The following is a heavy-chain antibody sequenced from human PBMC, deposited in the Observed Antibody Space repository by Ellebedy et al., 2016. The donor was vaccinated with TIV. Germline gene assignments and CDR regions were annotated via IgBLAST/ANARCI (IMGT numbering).Heavy chain of an antibody. CDR1: GGTFSSYA. Sequence: SVKVSCXASGGTFSSYAISWVRQAPGQGLEWMGGIIPIFGTANYAQKFQGRVTITADESTSTAYMELSSLRSEDTAVYYCARGDGWLRRIDYWGQGTLVTVSS. J-gene: IGHJ4*02. D-gene: IGHD5-12*01. V-gene: IGHV1-69*13. CDR2: IIPIFGTA. CDR3: ARGDGWLRRIDY.